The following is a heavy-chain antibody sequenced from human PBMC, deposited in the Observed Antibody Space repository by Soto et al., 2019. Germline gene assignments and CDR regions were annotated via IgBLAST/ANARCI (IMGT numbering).Heavy chain of an antibody. CDR2: IYYSGST. J-gene: IGHJ1*01. D-gene: IGHD1-26*01. CDR1: GGSISSYY. CDR3: AKIDYIGTYSRLAYLQP. V-gene: IGHV4-59*01. Sequence: PSETLSLTCTVSGGSISSYYWSWIRQPPGKGLEWIGYIYYSGSTNYNPSLKSRVTISIDTSKNQFSLRLSSVTAADTAVYYCAKIDYIGTYSRLAYLQPWGQGTLVTVSS.